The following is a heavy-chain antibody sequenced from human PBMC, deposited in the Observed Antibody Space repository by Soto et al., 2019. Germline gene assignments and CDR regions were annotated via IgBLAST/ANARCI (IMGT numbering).Heavy chain of an antibody. CDR2: IISSSSTI. CDR1: GFTFSSYS. J-gene: IGHJ6*02. CDR3: ARDLSTMIPRFYGMDV. Sequence: EVQLVESGGGLVQPGGSLRLSCAASGFTFSSYSMNWVRQAPGKGLEWVSYIISSSSTIYYADSVKGRFTISRDNAKNSLYLQLSSLRDEDTAVYYCARDLSTMIPRFYGMDVWGQGTTVTVSS. V-gene: IGHV3-48*02. D-gene: IGHD3-22*01.